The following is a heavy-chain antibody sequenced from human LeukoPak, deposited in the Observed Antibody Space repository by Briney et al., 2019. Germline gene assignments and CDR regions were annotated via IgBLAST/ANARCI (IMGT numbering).Heavy chain of an antibody. CDR1: GGSISSYY. Sequence: SSETLSLTCTVSGGSISSYYWSWIRQPPGKGLEWIGYIYYSGSTNYNPSLKSRVTISVDTSKNQFSLKLSSVTAADTAVYYCARVATGIVVVPAAMHYYYMDVWGKGTTVTISS. J-gene: IGHJ6*03. V-gene: IGHV4-59*01. D-gene: IGHD2-2*01. CDR2: IYYSGST. CDR3: ARVATGIVVVPAAMHYYYMDV.